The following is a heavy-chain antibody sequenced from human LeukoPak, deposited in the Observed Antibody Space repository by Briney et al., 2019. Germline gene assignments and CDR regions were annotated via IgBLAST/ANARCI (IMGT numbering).Heavy chain of an antibody. J-gene: IGHJ5*02. V-gene: IGHV4-61*02. CDR1: GGSISSGSYY. CDR2: IYISGST. Sequence: SQTLSLTCTVSGGSISSGSYYWSWIRQPAGKGLEWIGRIYISGSTNYNPSLKSRVTISVDTSKNQFSLKLSSVTAADTAMYYCARVVGATYVNWFDPWGQGTLVTVSS. D-gene: IGHD1-26*01. CDR3: ARVVGATYVNWFDP.